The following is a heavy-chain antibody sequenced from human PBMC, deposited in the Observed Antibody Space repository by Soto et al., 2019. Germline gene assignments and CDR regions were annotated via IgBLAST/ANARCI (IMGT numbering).Heavy chain of an antibody. V-gene: IGHV4-4*02. CDR3: ARNREDGSGYSIRFDY. CDR2: IYHDEST. Sequence: TLSLTCAVSGASINNSHWWSWVRQPPGKGLEWIGEIYHDESTNYNPSLKSRAVILIDKSKNRFSLKVTSVTAADTAVYYCARNREDGSGYSIRFDYWGLGTLVTVSS. D-gene: IGHD3-22*01. J-gene: IGHJ4*02. CDR1: GASINNSHW.